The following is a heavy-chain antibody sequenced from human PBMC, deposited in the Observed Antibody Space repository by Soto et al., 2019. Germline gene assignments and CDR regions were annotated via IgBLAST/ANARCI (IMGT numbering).Heavy chain of an antibody. J-gene: IGHJ5*02. V-gene: IGHV1-18*01. Sequence: ASVKVSCKASGYSFTSYGSSWVRQAPGQGLEWMGWISAYNGNTNYAQKLQGRVTMTTDTSTSTAYMELRSLRSDDTAVYYCARGEGITIFGVVTRFDPWGQGTLVTVSS. D-gene: IGHD3-3*01. CDR2: ISAYNGNT. CDR3: ARGEGITIFGVVTRFDP. CDR1: GYSFTSYG.